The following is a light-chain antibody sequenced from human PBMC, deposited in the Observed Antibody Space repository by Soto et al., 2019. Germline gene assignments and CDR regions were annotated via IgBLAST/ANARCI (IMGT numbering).Light chain of an antibody. V-gene: IGLV1-47*01. J-gene: IGLJ3*02. CDR3: AAWDDSLSGTWV. CDR1: SSKIGRNY. CDR2: RNN. Sequence: QSVLTQPPSASGTPGQRVTISCSGSSSKIGRNYVYWYQQLPGTAPKLLIYRNNQRPSGVPDRFSGSKSGTSASLAISGLRSEDEADYYCAAWDDSLSGTWVFGGGTKLTVL.